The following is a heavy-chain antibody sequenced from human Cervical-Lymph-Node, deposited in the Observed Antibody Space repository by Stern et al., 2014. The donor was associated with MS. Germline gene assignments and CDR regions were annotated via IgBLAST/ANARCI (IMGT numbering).Heavy chain of an antibody. D-gene: IGHD3-10*01. J-gene: IGHJ6*02. CDR2: ISTDGGNK. CDR1: GFTFSTYG. V-gene: IGHV3-30*18. Sequence: VQLEESGGGVVQPGGSLRLSCAASGFTFSTYGIHWVRQAPGKGLEWVAVISTDGGNKYYTGSVKGRFTMSRDNSKNTVYLQMNSLRPEDTAVYYCAKDRGVRWFGEQGDMDVWGQGTTVIVSS. CDR3: AKDRGVRWFGEQGDMDV.